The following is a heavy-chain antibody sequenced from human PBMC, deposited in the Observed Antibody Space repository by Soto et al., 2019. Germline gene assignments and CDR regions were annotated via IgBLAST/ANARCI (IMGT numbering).Heavy chain of an antibody. CDR1: GYSFTSYW. CDR3: ARTYCTNGVCSYYYYGMDV. J-gene: IGHJ6*02. D-gene: IGHD2-8*01. CDR2: FDPSDSYT. V-gene: IGHV5-10-1*01. Sequence: ESLKISCKGSGYSFTSYWISWVRQMPGKGLEWMGRFDPSDSYTNYSPSFQGHVTISADKSISTAYLQWSSLKASDTAMYYCARTYCTNGVCSYYYYGMDVWGQGTTVTVSS.